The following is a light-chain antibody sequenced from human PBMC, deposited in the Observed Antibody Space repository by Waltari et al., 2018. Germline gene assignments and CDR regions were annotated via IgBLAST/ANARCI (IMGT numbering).Light chain of an antibody. J-gene: IGLJ1*01. CDR1: SSDVGSYQL. V-gene: IGLV2-23*01. CDR3: CSYAGSSTPYV. CDR2: EGS. Sequence: QSALTQPASVSGSPGQSITISCTGTSSDVGSYQLVSWYQQHPGKAPKLMIYEGSKRPSGVSNRFSGSKSGNTASLTISGLQAEDEADYYCCSYAGSSTPYVFGTGTKVTVL.